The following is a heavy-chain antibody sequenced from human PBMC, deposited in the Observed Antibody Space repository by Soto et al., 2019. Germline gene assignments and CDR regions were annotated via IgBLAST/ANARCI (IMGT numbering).Heavy chain of an antibody. CDR3: ATYDFWRFDY. V-gene: IGHV3-23*01. D-gene: IGHD3-3*01. CDR1: GFNFSGSS. J-gene: IGHJ4*02. CDR2: ISRTGGRT. Sequence: DVRLLQSGGGLVQPGGSLRLSCAASGFNFSGSSMSWVRQAPGKGLHWVSGISRTGGRTFYTDSVKGRFTISRDNSDNKLHLQMNRLRVEDTALYYCATYDFWRFDYWGQGIVVTVSS.